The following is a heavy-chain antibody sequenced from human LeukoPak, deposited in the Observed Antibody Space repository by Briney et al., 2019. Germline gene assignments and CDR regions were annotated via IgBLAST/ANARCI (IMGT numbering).Heavy chain of an antibody. CDR1: GGSFSGYY. D-gene: IGHD2-2*01. CDR2: INHSGST. J-gene: IGHJ6*02. V-gene: IGHV4-34*01. Sequence: PSETLSLTCAVYGGSFSGYYWSWTRQPPGKGLEWIGEINHSGSTNYNPSLKSRVTISVDTSKNQFSLKLSSVTAADTAVYYCARGEIVVVPAAPREYYYYGMDVWGQGTTVTVSS. CDR3: ARGEIVVVPAAPREYYYYGMDV.